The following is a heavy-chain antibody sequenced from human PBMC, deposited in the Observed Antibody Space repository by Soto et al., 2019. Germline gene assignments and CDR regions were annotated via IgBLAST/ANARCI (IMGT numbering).Heavy chain of an antibody. Sequence: QLQLQESGSGLVKPSQTLSLTCAVSGGSISSGGYSWSWIRQPPGKGLEWIGYIYHSGSTYYNPSLKSRVTISVDRSKNQFSLKLSSVTAADTAVYYCASDAASDPSRAFDIWGQGTMVTVSS. J-gene: IGHJ3*02. V-gene: IGHV4-30-2*01. CDR2: IYHSGST. CDR1: GGSISSGGYS. CDR3: ASDAASDPSRAFDI.